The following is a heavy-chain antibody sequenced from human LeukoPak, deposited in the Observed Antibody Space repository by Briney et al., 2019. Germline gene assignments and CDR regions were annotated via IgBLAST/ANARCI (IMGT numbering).Heavy chain of an antibody. CDR2: IYTSGRT. CDR3: ARGVSIAAAQYGY. D-gene: IGHD6-13*01. V-gene: IGHV4-4*07. CDR1: GGSLSSYY. J-gene: IGHJ4*02. Sequence: SETLSLTRSVSGGSLSSYYGSWMPQPAGKGLEGSGRIYTSGRTNYNPSHKRRVPMQVDTSNTQFSLKLRSVPAADTAVYYCARGVSIAAAQYGYWGQGTLLTVSS.